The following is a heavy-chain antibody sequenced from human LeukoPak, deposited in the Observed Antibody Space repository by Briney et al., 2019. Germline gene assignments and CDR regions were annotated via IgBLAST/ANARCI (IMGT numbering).Heavy chain of an antibody. CDR2: IKHDGSDK. D-gene: IGHD3-16*02. V-gene: IGHV3-7*04. CDR1: GFTLSDYW. Sequence: PGGSLRLSCVTSGFTLSDYWMNWFRQAPGKGLEWVANIKHDGSDKYYVDSVKGRFAISRDNVKNSLYLQMNSLRVEDTAVYYCGRVGVRGGKYRVFYMWGQGKMVTV. J-gene: IGHJ3*02. CDR3: GRVGVRGGKYRVFYM.